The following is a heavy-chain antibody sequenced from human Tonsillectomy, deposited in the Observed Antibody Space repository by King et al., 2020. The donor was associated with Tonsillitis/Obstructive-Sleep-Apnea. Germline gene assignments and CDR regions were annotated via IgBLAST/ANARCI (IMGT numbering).Heavy chain of an antibody. V-gene: IGHV4-59*01. CDR2: IYYSGST. J-gene: IGHJ4*02. Sequence: QLQESGPGLVKPSETLSLTCTVSGGSISSYYWSWIRQPPGKGLEWIGYIYYSGSTNYNPSLKSRVTISVATSKNQFFLKLSSLTAADTAVYYCAREGHSSRSSPLDYWGQGTRVTVSS. CDR1: GGSISSYY. CDR3: AREGHSSRSSPLDY. D-gene: IGHD6-13*01.